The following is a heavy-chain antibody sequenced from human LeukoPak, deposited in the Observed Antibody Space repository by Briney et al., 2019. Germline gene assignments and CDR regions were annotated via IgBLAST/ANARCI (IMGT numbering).Heavy chain of an antibody. V-gene: IGHV3-23*01. D-gene: IGHD2-15*01. J-gene: IGHJ4*02. CDR3: AKVGIGWVAFEN. CDR2: VSDSGGGT. CDR1: GFAFSNYG. Sequence: GGSLRLSCAASGFAFSNYGMTWVRQGPGKGLEWVAAVSDSGGGTFYAGSAKDRFTISRDNSKNTMFLQMNSLRSEDTAVYYCAKVGIGWVAFENWGQGTQVTVSS.